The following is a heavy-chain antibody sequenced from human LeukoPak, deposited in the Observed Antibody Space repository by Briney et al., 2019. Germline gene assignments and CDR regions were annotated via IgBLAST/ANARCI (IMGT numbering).Heavy chain of an antibody. J-gene: IGHJ6*03. V-gene: IGHV4-34*01. D-gene: IGHD3-10*01. CDR2: INHSGST. CDR1: GWSFSGYY. Sequence: PSETLSLTCAVYGWSFSGYYWSWIRQPPGKGLEWIGEINHSGSTNYNPSLKSRVTISVDTSKNQFSLKLSSVTAADTAVYYCAGYGSGTLWDYYMDVWGKGTTVTISS. CDR3: AGYGSGTLWDYYMDV.